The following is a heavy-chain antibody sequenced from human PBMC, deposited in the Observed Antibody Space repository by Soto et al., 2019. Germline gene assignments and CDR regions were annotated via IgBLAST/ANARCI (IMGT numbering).Heavy chain of an antibody. CDR2: IFHNGNS. V-gene: IGHV4-39*01. CDR1: GGSIRSATSY. CDR3: ARFDNHYDSSGYSTDPFDI. D-gene: IGHD3-22*01. Sequence: SETLSLTCTVSGGSIRSATSYWNWIRQPPGRALEWIGTIFHNGNSYYNPSLQSRFSISVDTSKNQFSLKLSSVTAADTAVDYCARFDNHYDSSGYSTDPFDIWGQGTMVTFPS. J-gene: IGHJ3*02.